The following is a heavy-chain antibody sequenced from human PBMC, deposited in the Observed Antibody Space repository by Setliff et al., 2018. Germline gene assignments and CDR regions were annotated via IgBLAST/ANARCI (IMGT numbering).Heavy chain of an antibody. CDR3: ARDRTAYNYGMDV. CDR1: GHSIDSDSY. CDR2: VYYNGNT. J-gene: IGHJ6*02. D-gene: IGHD5-18*01. Sequence: SETLSLTCAVSGHSIDSDSYWGWIRQSPGKGLEWIGYVYYNGNTNYNPSLKSRVTISADTSKNQVSLKLTSATAADTAVYYCARDRTAYNYGMDVWGQGTTVTVSS. V-gene: IGHV4-59*01.